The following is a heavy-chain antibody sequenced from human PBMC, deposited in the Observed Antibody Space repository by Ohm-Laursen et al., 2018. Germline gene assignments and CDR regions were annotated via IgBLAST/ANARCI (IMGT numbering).Heavy chain of an antibody. CDR3: ARDSRIQLWLQPNDYYYYYGMDV. D-gene: IGHD5-18*01. CDR1: GFTFNTYE. V-gene: IGHV3-48*03. J-gene: IGHJ6*02. CDR2: ISSSGSTI. Sequence: SLRLSCTASGFTFNTYEMNWVRQAPGKGLEWVSYISSSGSTIYYADSVKGRFTISRDNAKNSLYLQMNSLRAEDTAVYYCARDSRIQLWLQPNDYYYYYGMDVWGQGTTVTVSS.